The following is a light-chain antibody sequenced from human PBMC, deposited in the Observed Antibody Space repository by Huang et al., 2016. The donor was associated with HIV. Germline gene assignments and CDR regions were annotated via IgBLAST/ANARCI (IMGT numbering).Light chain of an antibody. CDR3: QQRSSWPS. Sequence: EIVLTQSPATLSLSPGESATLSCRASQSVNSFLAWYQQRPGQAPRLLIYDTYNRASGIPARFIGSGSGTDFTLTIFSLEPEDVAVYYCQQRSSWPSFGQGTRVEIK. V-gene: IGKV3-11*01. J-gene: IGKJ1*01. CDR1: QSVNSF. CDR2: DTY.